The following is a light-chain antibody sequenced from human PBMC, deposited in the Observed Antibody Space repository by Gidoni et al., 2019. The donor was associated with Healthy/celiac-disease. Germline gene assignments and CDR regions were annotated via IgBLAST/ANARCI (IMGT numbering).Light chain of an antibody. J-gene: IGKJ1*01. CDR1: QSISSY. Sequence: DIQMTPSPSSRSASVGDRVTITCRASQSISSYLNWYQQKPGKAPKLLIYAASSLQSGVPSRFSGSGSGTDFTLTISSLQPEDFATYYCQQSYSTPQTFGQGTKVEIK. CDR2: AAS. CDR3: QQSYSTPQT. V-gene: IGKV1-39*01.